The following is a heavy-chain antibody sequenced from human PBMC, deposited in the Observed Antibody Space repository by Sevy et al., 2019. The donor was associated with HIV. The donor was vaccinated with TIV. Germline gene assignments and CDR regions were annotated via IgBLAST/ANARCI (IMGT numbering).Heavy chain of an antibody. J-gene: IGHJ6*02. Sequence: GGSLRLSCAASGFPFSSYAMNWVRQGPGKGLEWVSATGGRGGATYYADSVKGRFTISRENAKNSGYLQMHSLRVEDSGVYYCARAMGVWGQGTTVTVSS. V-gene: IGHV3-23*01. CDR1: GFPFSSYA. CDR3: ARAMGV. CDR2: TGGRGGAT.